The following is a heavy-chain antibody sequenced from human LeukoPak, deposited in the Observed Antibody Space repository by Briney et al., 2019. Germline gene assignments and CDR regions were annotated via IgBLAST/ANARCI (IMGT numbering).Heavy chain of an antibody. D-gene: IGHD6-13*01. Sequence: GGSLRLSCAASGFTFSSYSMNWVRQAPGKGLEWVSSISSSSSYIYYADSVKGRFTISRDNAKNSLFLQMNRLRAEDTDVYYCARDPIAAAALDYWGQGTLVTVSS. CDR2: ISSSSSYI. CDR3: ARDPIAAAALDY. J-gene: IGHJ4*02. V-gene: IGHV3-21*01. CDR1: GFTFSSYS.